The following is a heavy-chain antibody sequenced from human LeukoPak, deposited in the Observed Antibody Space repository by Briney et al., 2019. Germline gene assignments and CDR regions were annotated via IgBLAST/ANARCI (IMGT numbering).Heavy chain of an antibody. Sequence: GGSLRLSCAASGFILSNYVMNWVRQPPGKGLEWVSYISSSGRNIYNADSVKGRFTISRDNAKNSLYLQMNSLRVEDTAFYYCARIGGTTHWGQGTLVTVSS. V-gene: IGHV3-48*03. CDR2: ISSSGRNI. D-gene: IGHD3-16*01. CDR1: GFILSNYV. CDR3: ARIGGTTH. J-gene: IGHJ4*02.